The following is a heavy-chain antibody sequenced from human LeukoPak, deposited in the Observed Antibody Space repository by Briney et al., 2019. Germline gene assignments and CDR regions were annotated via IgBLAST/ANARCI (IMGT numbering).Heavy chain of an antibody. Sequence: GGSLRLSCAASGFTFSSYAMSWVRQAPGKGLEWVSAISGSGGSTYYADSVKGRFTISRDNSKNTLFLQMNSLRAEDMAVYYCARIEWERLGRAFDIWGQGTMVTVSS. CDR1: GFTFSSYA. V-gene: IGHV3-23*01. CDR3: ARIEWERLGRAFDI. J-gene: IGHJ3*02. D-gene: IGHD1-26*01. CDR2: ISGSGGST.